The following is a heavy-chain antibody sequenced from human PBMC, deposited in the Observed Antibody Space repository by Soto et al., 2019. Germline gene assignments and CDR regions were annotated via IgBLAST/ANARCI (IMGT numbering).Heavy chain of an antibody. J-gene: IGHJ4*02. CDR2: ISDDGSTA. D-gene: IGHD1-1*01. V-gene: IGHV3-74*01. Sequence: PGGSLRLSCGVSGFTFGDYWMHWVRQVPGKGLTWVSRISDDGSTATYADSVKGRFVISRDNAKNSLYLEMNTLRADDSGLYYCARGPRVSSTGTGAHWGRGTLVTVSS. CDR1: GFTFGDYW. CDR3: ARGPRVSSTGTGAH.